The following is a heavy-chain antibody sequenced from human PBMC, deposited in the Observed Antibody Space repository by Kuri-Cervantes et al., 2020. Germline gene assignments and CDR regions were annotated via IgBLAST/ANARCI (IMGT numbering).Heavy chain of an antibody. V-gene: IGHV3-74*01. D-gene: IGHD3-3*01. Sequence: GESLKISCAASGFIFSNYWMHWVRQAPGKGLVWVSRIKSDGSITNYADSVKGRFTISRDNAKNTLYLQMNSLRAEDTAVYYCARDYNFWSGQLPGYWGQGTLVTVSS. CDR2: IKSDGSIT. J-gene: IGHJ4*02. CDR3: ARDYNFWSGQLPGY. CDR1: GFIFSNYW.